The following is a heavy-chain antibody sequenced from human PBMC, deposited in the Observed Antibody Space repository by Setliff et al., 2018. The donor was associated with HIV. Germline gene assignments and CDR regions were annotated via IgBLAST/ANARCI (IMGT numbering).Heavy chain of an antibody. V-gene: IGHV3-33*01. D-gene: IGHD4-4*01. CDR2: TWPDGSDK. CDR3: ATDSRHDYSDNSPISTFGFDI. CDR1: GFNLNIYG. Sequence: GGSLRLSCAASGFNLNIYGMHWVRQAPGKGLEWVAVTWPDGSDKYYVDSVKGRFTISKDNSKNTLYLQMNSLRAEDTAVYYCATDSRHDYSDNSPISTFGFDIWGQGTMVTVSS. J-gene: IGHJ3*02.